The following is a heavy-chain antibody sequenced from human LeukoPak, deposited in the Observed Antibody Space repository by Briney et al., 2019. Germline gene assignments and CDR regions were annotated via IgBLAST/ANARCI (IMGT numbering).Heavy chain of an antibody. CDR3: ARDKLGDGSGSYYPAGADPADY. D-gene: IGHD3-10*01. J-gene: IGHJ4*02. CDR1: GYTFIDYY. V-gene: IGHV1-18*04. CDR2: ISAYNGNT. Sequence: ASVKVSCKASGYTFIDYYMHWVRQAPGQGLEWMGWISAYNGNTNYAQKLQGRVTMTTDTSTSTAYMELRSLRSDDTAVYYCARDKLGDGSGSYYPAGADPADYWGQGTLVTVSS.